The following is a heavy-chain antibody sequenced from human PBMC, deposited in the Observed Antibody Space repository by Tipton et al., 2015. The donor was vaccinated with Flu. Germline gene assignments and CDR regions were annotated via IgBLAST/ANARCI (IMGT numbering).Heavy chain of an antibody. V-gene: IGHV3-7*01. CDR1: GFTFTDYW. CDR2: INYDGSTI. CDR3: TRRLVED. Sequence: SLRLSCAASGFTFTDYWMAWVRQAPGKGLEWVANINYDGSTIYYVDSVKGRFTISRDNAKNSLYLQMNNLRVEDTAVYYCTRRLVEDWGQGTHVTVSS. J-gene: IGHJ4*02.